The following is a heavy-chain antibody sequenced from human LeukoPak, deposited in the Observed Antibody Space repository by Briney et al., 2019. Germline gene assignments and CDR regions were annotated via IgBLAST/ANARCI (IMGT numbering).Heavy chain of an antibody. V-gene: IGHV3-48*03. CDR1: GFSISSYE. CDR3: ARVELAPYYYYMDV. CDR2: ISSSGSTI. J-gene: IGHJ6*03. D-gene: IGHD1-7*01. Sequence: GGSLRLSCAASGFSISSYEMSWVRQAPGQGLEWVSYISSSGSTIYYADSVKGRFTTSRDNAKISLYLRMNSLRAEDTAVYYCARVELAPYYYYMDVWGKGTTVTVSS.